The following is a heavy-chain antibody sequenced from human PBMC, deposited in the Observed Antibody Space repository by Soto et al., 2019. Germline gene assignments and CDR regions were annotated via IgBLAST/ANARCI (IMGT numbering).Heavy chain of an antibody. Sequence: QVQLQESGPGLVKPSETLSLTCTVSGGSVSSGSYYWSWIRQPPGKGLEWIGYIYYSGSTNYNPSPKSRVTKSVDTSKKQFSLELSSVTAADTAVYYCAFCSRTSYDYWGQGTLVTVSS. CDR3: AFCSRTSYDY. J-gene: IGHJ4*02. CDR2: IYYSGST. D-gene: IGHD2-2*01. CDR1: GGSVSSGSYY. V-gene: IGHV4-61*01.